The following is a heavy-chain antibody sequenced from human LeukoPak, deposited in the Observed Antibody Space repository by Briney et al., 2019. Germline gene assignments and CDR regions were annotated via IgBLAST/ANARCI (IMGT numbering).Heavy chain of an antibody. Sequence: PGRSLRLSCAASGFTFDDYAMHWVRQAPGKGLEWVSGISWNSGSLGYADSVKGRFTISRDNAKNSLYLQMNSLRAEDTALYYCAKSSRAYYYDSSGYAYDYEAFDIWGQGTMVTVSS. CDR3: AKSSRAYYYDSSGYAYDYEAFDI. CDR1: GFTFDDYA. J-gene: IGHJ3*02. CDR2: ISWNSGSL. D-gene: IGHD3-22*01. V-gene: IGHV3-9*01.